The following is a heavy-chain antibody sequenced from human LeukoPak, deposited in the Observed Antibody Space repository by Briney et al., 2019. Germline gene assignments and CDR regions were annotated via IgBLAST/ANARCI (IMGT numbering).Heavy chain of an antibody. CDR2: IYSGGST. J-gene: IGHJ3*02. CDR1: GFTVSSNY. Sequence: GSLRLSCAASGFTVSSNYMSWVRQAPGKGLEWVSVIYSGGSTYYADSVKGRFTISRDNSKNTLYLQMNSLRAEDTAVYYCATSMARGVIGGFDIWGQGTMVTVSS. V-gene: IGHV3-66*01. CDR3: ATSMARGVIGGFDI. D-gene: IGHD3-10*01.